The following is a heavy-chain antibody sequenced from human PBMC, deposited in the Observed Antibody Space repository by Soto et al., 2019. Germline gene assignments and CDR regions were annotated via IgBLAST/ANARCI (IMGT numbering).Heavy chain of an antibody. CDR3: TRGPRPSSVGTGAF. Sequence: PGGSLRLSCTASGFTFSMYWMHWVRQVPGKGTEWVSRISDDGSRADYADSVKGRFTISRDNAKNTLYLEMHVLRADDTAVYYCTRGPRPSSVGTGAFWGQGTPVTVSS. V-gene: IGHV3-74*01. D-gene: IGHD3-10*01. CDR1: GFTFSMYW. CDR2: ISDDGSRA. J-gene: IGHJ4*02.